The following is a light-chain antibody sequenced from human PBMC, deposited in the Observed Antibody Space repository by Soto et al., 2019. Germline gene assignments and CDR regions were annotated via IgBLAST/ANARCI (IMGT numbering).Light chain of an antibody. Sequence: EIVLTQSPGTLSLSPGERATLSCRTSQSVSNNYLAWHQQKPGQAPRLLIYGASSRATGIPDRFSGSGSGTDFTHTISRLEPEDFAVYYCQQYSSLWTFGQGTKVDIK. CDR3: QQYSSLWT. V-gene: IGKV3-20*01. CDR1: QSVSNNY. CDR2: GAS. J-gene: IGKJ1*01.